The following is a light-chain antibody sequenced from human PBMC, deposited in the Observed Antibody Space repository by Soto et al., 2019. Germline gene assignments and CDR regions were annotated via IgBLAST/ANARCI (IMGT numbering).Light chain of an antibody. CDR2: AAS. V-gene: IGKV1-39*01. Sequence: DIQMPPSQSSLSAYVGYRVTITCRASQSILNYLNWYQQKPGKAPKFLIYAASSLQSGVPSRFSGSGSGTDFTLTISSLQPDDFATYYCQQYNSYSWTFGQGTKVDI. CDR1: QSILNY. J-gene: IGKJ1*01. CDR3: QQYNSYSWT.